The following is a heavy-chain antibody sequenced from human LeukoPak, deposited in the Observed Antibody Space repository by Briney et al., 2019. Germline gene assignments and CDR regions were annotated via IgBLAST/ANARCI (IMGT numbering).Heavy chain of an antibody. Sequence: ASVKVSCKASGYTFTSYAMNWVRQAPGQGLEWMGWINPNSGGTNYAQKFQGRVTMTRDTSISTAYMELSRLRSDDTAVYYCARHYYDSSGYYYDTLFDYWGQGTLVTVSS. D-gene: IGHD3-22*01. J-gene: IGHJ4*02. CDR2: INPNSGGT. CDR1: GYTFTSYA. CDR3: ARHYYDSSGYYYDTLFDY. V-gene: IGHV1-2*02.